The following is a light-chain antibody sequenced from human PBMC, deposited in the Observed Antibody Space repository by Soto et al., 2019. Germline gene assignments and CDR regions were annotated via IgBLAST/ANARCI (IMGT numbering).Light chain of an antibody. CDR2: DVS. V-gene: IGLV2-14*03. CDR1: SSDVGGSDH. CDR3: SSYTSSTTVV. J-gene: IGLJ2*01. Sequence: QSALTQPASVSGSPGQSITVSCTGTSSDVGGSDHVNWYQQHPGKAPKLMIFDVSNRPSGVSTRFSGSKSGNAASLTISGLQAEDEADYYCSSYTSSTTVVFGGRTKLTVL.